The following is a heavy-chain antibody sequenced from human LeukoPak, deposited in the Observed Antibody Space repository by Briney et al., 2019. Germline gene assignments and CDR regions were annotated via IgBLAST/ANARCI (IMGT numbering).Heavy chain of an antibody. Sequence: ASVKVSCKASGYTFTSYDINRVRQATGQGLEWMGWMNPNSGNTGYAQKFQGRVTMTRNTSISTAYMELSSLRSEDTAVYYCARVINYYGSSGYYPIDYWGQGTLVTVSS. V-gene: IGHV1-8*01. CDR1: GYTFTSYD. J-gene: IGHJ4*02. D-gene: IGHD3-22*01. CDR2: MNPNSGNT. CDR3: ARVINYYGSSGYYPIDY.